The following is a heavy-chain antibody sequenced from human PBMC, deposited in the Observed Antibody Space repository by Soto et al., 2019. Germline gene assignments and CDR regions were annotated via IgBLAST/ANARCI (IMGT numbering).Heavy chain of an antibody. CDR3: ARQVYSSGWLYFFDT. CDR2: IYYDETA. V-gene: IGHV4-39*01. J-gene: IGHJ4*02. D-gene: IGHD6-19*01. CDR1: GGSVSNNTYY. Sequence: PSETLSLTCTESGGSVSNNTYYWGWIRQSPGKGLEWIGSIYYDETAYFNPSLKSRPTLSIDTSNNHFSLRLNSVTAADTALYFCARQVYSSGWLYFFDTWGQG.